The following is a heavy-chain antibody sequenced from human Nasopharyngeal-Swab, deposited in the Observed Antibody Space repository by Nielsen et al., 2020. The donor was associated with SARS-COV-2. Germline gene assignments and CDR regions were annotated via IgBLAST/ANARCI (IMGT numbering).Heavy chain of an antibody. J-gene: IGHJ4*02. CDR3: ASGTVTLLHY. CDR1: GFTFSGYG. Sequence: GGSLRLSCAASGFTFSGYGMHWVRQAPGKGLEWVAVIWYDGSNKYYADSVKGRFTISRDNSKNTLYLQMNSLRAEDTAVYYCASGTVTLLHYWGQGTLVTVSS. D-gene: IGHD4-23*01. V-gene: IGHV3-33*01. CDR2: IWYDGSNK.